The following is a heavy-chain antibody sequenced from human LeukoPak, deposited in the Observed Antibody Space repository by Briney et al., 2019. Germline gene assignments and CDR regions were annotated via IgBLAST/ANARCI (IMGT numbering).Heavy chain of an antibody. V-gene: IGHV3-48*02. Sequence: PGRSLRLSCAASGFTLSSYSINWVRQAPGKGLEWVSHISSNSSTIYYADSVKGRFTVSRDNAKNSLYLQMNSLRDEDTAVYYCARNHYYNSGSYSYWGQGTLVTVSP. CDR2: ISSNSSTI. D-gene: IGHD3-10*01. CDR3: ARNHYYNSGSYSY. J-gene: IGHJ4*02. CDR1: GFTLSSYS.